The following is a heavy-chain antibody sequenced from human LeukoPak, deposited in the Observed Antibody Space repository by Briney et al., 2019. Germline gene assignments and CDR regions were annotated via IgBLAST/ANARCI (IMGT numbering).Heavy chain of an antibody. CDR3: AVGGREELYYYYGMDV. D-gene: IGHD1-1*01. Sequence: SVKVSCKASGGTFSSYAISWVRQAPGQGLEWMGRIIPILGIANYAQKFQGRVTITADKSTSTAYMELSSLRSEDTAVYYCAVGGREELYYYYGMDVWGQGTTVTVSS. CDR1: GGTFSSYA. CDR2: IIPILGIA. J-gene: IGHJ6*02. V-gene: IGHV1-69*04.